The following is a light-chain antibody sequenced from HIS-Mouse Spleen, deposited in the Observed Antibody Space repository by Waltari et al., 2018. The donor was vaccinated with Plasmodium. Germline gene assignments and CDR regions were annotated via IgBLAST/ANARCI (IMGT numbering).Light chain of an antibody. J-gene: IGKJ3*01. CDR1: QSISSY. CDR2: AAS. V-gene: IGKV1-39*01. Sequence: DIQMTQSPSSLSASVGDRVTITCRASQSISSYLNWYQQKPGKAPKLLIYAASSLQSGVPSRFSGSGSGTDFTLTISSLQSEDFAVYYCQQYNNWSFTFGPGTKVDIK. CDR3: QQYNNWSFT.